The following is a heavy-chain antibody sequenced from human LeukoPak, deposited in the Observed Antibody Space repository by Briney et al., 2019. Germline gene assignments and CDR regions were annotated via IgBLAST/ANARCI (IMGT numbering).Heavy chain of an antibody. D-gene: IGHD6-19*01. CDR3: ARESYSSGWYYYFDY. V-gene: IGHV3-48*03. CDR1: GFTFRSSE. J-gene: IGHJ4*02. CDR2: ISDSGSTI. Sequence: PGGSLRLSCAASGFTFRSSEMNWVRQAPGKGLEWVSYISDSGSTISYADSVKGRSTISRDNAKNSLYLQMNSLRAEDTAVYYCARESYSSGWYYYFDYWGQGTLVTVSS.